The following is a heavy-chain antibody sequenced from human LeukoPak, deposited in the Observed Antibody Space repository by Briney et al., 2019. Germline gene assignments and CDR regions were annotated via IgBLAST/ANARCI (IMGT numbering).Heavy chain of an antibody. Sequence: GASVKVSCKASGYTFTSYDISWVRQAPGQGLEWMGWISAYNGNTNYAQKLQGRVTMTTDTSTSTAYMELRSLRSDDTAVYYCARESHCGGDCYSDYWGQGTLVTVSS. CDR1: GYTFTSYD. CDR2: ISAYNGNT. D-gene: IGHD2-21*02. CDR3: ARESHCGGDCYSDY. J-gene: IGHJ4*02. V-gene: IGHV1-18*01.